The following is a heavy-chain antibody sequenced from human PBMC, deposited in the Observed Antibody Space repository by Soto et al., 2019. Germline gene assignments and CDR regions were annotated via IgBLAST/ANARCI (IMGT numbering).Heavy chain of an antibody. J-gene: IGHJ4*02. D-gene: IGHD1-1*01. Sequence: KPSETLSLTCNVSGFAISRGYYWSWARQPPGKGLEWIGSIYPSVSSYHNPSLESRLTLSIDTSKNQFTLKLASVTAADTALYYCAREKVGTKFFDNWGQGNQVTVSS. CDR2: IYPSVSS. V-gene: IGHV4-38-2*02. CDR3: AREKVGTKFFDN. CDR1: GFAISRGYY.